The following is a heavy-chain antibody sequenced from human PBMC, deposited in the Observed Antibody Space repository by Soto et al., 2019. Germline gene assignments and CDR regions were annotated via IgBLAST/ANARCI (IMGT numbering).Heavy chain of an antibody. D-gene: IGHD3-22*01. CDR3: ARPMLLYYYDSSGPYGMDV. Sequence: SETLSLTCTVSGGSISSGDYYWSWIRQPPGKGLEWIGYIYYSGSTYYNPSLKSRVTISVDTSKNQFSLKLSSVTAADTAVYYCARPMLLYYYDSSGPYGMDVWGQGTTVTVS. CDR1: GGSISSGDYY. V-gene: IGHV4-30-4*01. J-gene: IGHJ6*02. CDR2: IYYSGST.